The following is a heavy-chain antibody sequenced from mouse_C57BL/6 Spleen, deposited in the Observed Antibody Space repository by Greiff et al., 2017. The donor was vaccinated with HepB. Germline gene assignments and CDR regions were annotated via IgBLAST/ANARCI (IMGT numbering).Heavy chain of an antibody. CDR2: IDPENGDT. CDR3: TTGDGSSYAMDY. J-gene: IGHJ4*01. CDR1: GFNIKDDY. V-gene: IGHV14-4*01. Sequence: VQLQQSGAELVRPGASVKLSCTASGFNIKDDYMHWVKQRPEQGLEWIGWIDPENGDTEYASKFQGKATITADTSSNTAYLQLSSLTSEDTAVYYCTTGDGSSYAMDYWGQGTSVTVSS. D-gene: IGHD1-1*01.